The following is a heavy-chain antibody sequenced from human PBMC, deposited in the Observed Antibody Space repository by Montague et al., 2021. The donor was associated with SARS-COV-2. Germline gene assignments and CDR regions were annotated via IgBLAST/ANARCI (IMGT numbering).Heavy chain of an antibody. CDR2: IYYSGST. D-gene: IGHD3-22*01. Sequence: SETLSLTCTVSGGSISSSSYYWGWIRQPPGKGLEWIGCIYYSGSTYYNPSLKSRVTISVDTSKNQFSLKLSSVTAADTAVYYCASPTYYYDSSGSDAFDVWGQGTMVTVPS. CDR3: ASPTYYYDSSGSDAFDV. CDR1: GGSISSSSYY. V-gene: IGHV4-39*01. J-gene: IGHJ3*01.